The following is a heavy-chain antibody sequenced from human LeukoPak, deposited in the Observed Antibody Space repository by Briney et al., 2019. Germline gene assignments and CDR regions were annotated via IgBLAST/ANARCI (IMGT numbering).Heavy chain of an antibody. CDR2: ISGAGGST. Sequence: PGGSLRLSCAASGFIFSSYAMSWVRQAPGKGLEWVSGISGAGGSTYYADSVKGRFTISRDNSKNTLYLQMNSLRAEDTAVYYCAKDPTTYGSGSPYYWGQGTLVTVSS. CDR1: GFIFSSYA. J-gene: IGHJ4*02. D-gene: IGHD3-10*01. V-gene: IGHV3-23*01. CDR3: AKDPTTYGSGSPYY.